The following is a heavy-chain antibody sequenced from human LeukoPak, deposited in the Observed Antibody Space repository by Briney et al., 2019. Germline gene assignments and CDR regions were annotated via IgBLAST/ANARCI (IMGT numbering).Heavy chain of an antibody. D-gene: IGHD6-13*01. CDR3: AKGPGLGAGKRYLDL. Sequence: TGGSLRLSCAASGFTFSSYSMNWVRQAPGKGLEWVSSISWNSGNMYYVDSVKGRFTISRDNAKNSLSLQMNSLKPEDTALYYCAKGPGLGAGKRYLDLWGRGTLVIVSS. CDR2: ISWNSGNM. J-gene: IGHJ2*01. CDR1: GFTFSSYS. V-gene: IGHV3-9*01.